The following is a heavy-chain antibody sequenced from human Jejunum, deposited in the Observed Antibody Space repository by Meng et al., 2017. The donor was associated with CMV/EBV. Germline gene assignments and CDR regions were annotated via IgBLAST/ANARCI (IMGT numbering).Heavy chain of an antibody. D-gene: IGHD1-14*01. Sequence: AASGFTFSDYDMSWIRQAPGKGLEWLSYISNRGVAVYYADSVKGRFTISRDNSKNLLYLQMNSLRAEDTAVYYCARDNRGDAFDIWGQGTVVTVSS. V-gene: IGHV3-11*04. CDR3: ARDNRGDAFDI. CDR1: GFTFSDYD. J-gene: IGHJ3*02. CDR2: ISNRGVAV.